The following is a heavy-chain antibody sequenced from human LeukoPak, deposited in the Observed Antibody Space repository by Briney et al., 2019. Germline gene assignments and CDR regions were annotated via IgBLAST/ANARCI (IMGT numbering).Heavy chain of an antibody. J-gene: IGHJ4*02. CDR1: GFTFSSYW. D-gene: IGHD5-12*01. CDR2: INSDGSST. Sequence: GGSLRLSCAASGFTFSSYWMHWVRQGPGEGLVWVSRINSDGSSTTYADSVKGRFTISRDNAKNTLYLQMNSLRAEDTAVYYCARDFRYSPDYWGQGNLVTVSS. V-gene: IGHV3-74*01. CDR3: ARDFRYSPDY.